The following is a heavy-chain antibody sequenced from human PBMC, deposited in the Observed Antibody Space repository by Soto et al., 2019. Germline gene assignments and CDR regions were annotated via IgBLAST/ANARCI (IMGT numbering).Heavy chain of an antibody. V-gene: IGHV3-30-3*01. D-gene: IGHD6-19*01. CDR2: ISYDGSNK. CDR1: GFTFSSYA. J-gene: IGHJ4*02. Sequence: GGSLRLSCAASGFTFSSYAMHWVRQAPGKGLEWVAVISYDGSNKYYADSVKGRFTISRDNSKNTLYLQMNSPRAEDTAVYYCARVIKSVAGLGFDYWGQGTLVTVSS. CDR3: ARVIKSVAGLGFDY.